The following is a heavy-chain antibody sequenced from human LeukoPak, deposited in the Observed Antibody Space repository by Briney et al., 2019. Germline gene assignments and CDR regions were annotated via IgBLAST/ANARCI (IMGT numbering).Heavy chain of an antibody. CDR3: ARDYTYCSGSRCYDRFDY. Sequence: GGSLRLSCAASGFTFSSHSMNWVRQAPGKGLEWVSYISSSSSTIYYADSLKGRFTISRDNAKNSLYLQMNSLTAEDTAVYYCARDYTYCSGSRCYDRFDYWGQGIRVTVSS. CDR1: GFTFSSHS. CDR2: ISSSSSTI. J-gene: IGHJ4*02. D-gene: IGHD2-15*01. V-gene: IGHV3-48*04.